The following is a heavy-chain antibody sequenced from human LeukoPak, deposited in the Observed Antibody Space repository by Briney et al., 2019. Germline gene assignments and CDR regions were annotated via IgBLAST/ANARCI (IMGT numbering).Heavy chain of an antibody. CDR2: ISHDGSLD. Sequence: GGSLRLSCVVSGFSISTHGMHWVRQAPGKGLEWVAMISHDGSLDFYGDSVKGRFTISRDNSKNTLYLQMNSLRDEDTAVYYCAKDRLNYFDYWGQGTLVTVSS. CDR1: GFSISTHG. CDR3: AKDRLNYFDY. J-gene: IGHJ4*02. V-gene: IGHV3-30*18.